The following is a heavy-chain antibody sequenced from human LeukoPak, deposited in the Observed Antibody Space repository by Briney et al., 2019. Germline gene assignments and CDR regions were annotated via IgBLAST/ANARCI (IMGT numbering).Heavy chain of an antibody. D-gene: IGHD3-16*01. CDR2: INPNSGGA. J-gene: IGHJ4*02. CDR1: GYTFTCYY. CDR3: AREFGGYYFDY. Sequence: ASVKVSGKTSGYTFTCYYVHWVRQAPGQGLEWLGWINPNSGGANYAQKLQGRVTMTADTSTSTAYMELRSLRSDDTAVYYCAREFGGYYFDYWGQGTLVTVSS. V-gene: IGHV1-2*02.